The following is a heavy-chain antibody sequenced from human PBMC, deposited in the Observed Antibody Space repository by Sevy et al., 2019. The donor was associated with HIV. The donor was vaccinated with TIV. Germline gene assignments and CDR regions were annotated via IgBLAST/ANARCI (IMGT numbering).Heavy chain of an antibody. J-gene: IGHJ6*02. CDR1: GYTFTSYY. D-gene: IGHD3-22*01. CDR3: ARDHSAQYYYYSRGDYYVAGSYYYGMDV. CDR2: INPSGGST. V-gene: IGHV1-46*01. Sequence: ASVKVSCKASGYTFTSYYMHWVRQAPGQGLEWMGIINPSGGSTSYAQKFQCRLTMTRDTSTSTVYMELCSLCAEDTAVYYCARDHSAQYYYYSRGDYYVAGSYYYGMDVWGQGTTVTVSS.